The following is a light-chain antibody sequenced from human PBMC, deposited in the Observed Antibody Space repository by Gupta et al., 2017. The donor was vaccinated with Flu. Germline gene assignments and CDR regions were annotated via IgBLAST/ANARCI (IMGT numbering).Light chain of an antibody. CDR2: ENN. CDR1: SSNIGNNY. Sequence: SSNIGNNYVSWYQQLPGTAPKLLIYENNKRPSGIPDRFSGSKSGTSATLGITGLQTGDEADYYCGTWDNSLSANWVFGGGTKLTVL. V-gene: IGLV1-51*02. J-gene: IGLJ3*02. CDR3: GTWDNSLSANWV.